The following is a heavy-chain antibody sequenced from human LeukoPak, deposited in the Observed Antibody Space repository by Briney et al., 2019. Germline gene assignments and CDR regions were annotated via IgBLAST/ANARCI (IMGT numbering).Heavy chain of an antibody. Sequence: PSETLSLTCTVSGGSINSYYWIWMRHPPGKGLEWFGYIYYSGRTNYKPSLKSRVSISVDTSKNQFSLKLSSVTAADTGVYYCARTAVTTFGFDYWGQGTLVTVSS. CDR3: ARTAVTTFGFDY. CDR2: IYYSGRT. V-gene: IGHV4-59*01. CDR1: GGSINSYY. J-gene: IGHJ4*02. D-gene: IGHD3-16*01.